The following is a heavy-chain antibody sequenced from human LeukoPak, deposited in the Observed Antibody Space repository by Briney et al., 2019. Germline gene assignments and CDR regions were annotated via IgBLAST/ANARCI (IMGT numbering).Heavy chain of an antibody. CDR3: TRDPLAATPDY. CDR1: GLNLNMYW. V-gene: IGHV3-7*03. D-gene: IGHD2-15*01. CDR2: IKQDGSEK. J-gene: IGHJ4*02. Sequence: GGSLRLSCAASGLNLNMYWLTWVRQAPGKGLEWVANIKQDGSEKNYVDSVKGRFTISRDNTKNSLYLQMNSLRVEDTAVYYCTRDPLAATPDYWGQGTLVTVSS.